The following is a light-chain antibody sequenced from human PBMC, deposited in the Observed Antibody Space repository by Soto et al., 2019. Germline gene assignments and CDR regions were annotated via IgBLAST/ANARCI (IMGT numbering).Light chain of an antibody. CDR2: GAS. J-gene: IGKJ4*01. Sequence: EIVMTQSPATLSVSPGERATLSCRASQSVSSNLAWYQQKPGQSPRLLIYGASTRATDIPARFSGSGSGTEFTLTISSLQSENFAVYYCQQYNNWPRGGTCGGGTKVEIK. CDR1: QSVSSN. CDR3: QQYNNWPRGGT. V-gene: IGKV3-15*01.